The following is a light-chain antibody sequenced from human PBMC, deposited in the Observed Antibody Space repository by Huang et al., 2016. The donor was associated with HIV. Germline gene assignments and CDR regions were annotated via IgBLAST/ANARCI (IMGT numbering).Light chain of an antibody. CDR3: MQTLQTPFFS. CDR2: LGS. J-gene: IGKJ3*01. V-gene: IGKV2-28*01. CDR1: QSLLHSNGYKY. Sequence: DIVMTQFPLYLPVTPGEPASISCRASQSLLHSNGYKYLDWYLQKPGQSPQLLIYLGSNRASGVPDRFSGSGSDAEFKLTISSVEAEDVGVYYCMQTLQTPFFSFGPGTIVDI.